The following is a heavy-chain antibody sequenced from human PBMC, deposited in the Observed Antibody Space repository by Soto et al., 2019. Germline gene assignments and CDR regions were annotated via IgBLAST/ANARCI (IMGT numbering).Heavy chain of an antibody. CDR2: ISGSGGST. J-gene: IGHJ4*02. V-gene: IGHV3-23*01. D-gene: IGHD3-16*02. CDR3: ARHEYHLGELSLYRFGYFDY. CDR1: GFTFSSYA. Sequence: GGSLRLSCAASGFTFSSYAMSWVRQAPGKELEWVSAISGSGGSTYYADSVKGRFTISRDNSKNTLYLQMNSLRAEDTAVYYCARHEYHLGELSLYRFGYFDYWGQGTLVTVSS.